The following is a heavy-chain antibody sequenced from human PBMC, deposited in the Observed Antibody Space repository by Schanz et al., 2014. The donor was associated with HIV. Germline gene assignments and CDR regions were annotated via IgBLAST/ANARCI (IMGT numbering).Heavy chain of an antibody. CDR2: VRHTGGT. J-gene: IGHJ4*01. CDR1: GGSFRGYY. Sequence: QVQVHQWGAGLLKPSETLSLTCAVYGGSFRGYYWTWIRQFPGMGLEWIGKVRHTGGTNYNPSLKSRVTMSVDTSKTQFSLKLTSVTAADTAVYFCARGDFGGNSVDYWGHGNLVTVSS. D-gene: IGHD2-21*02. V-gene: IGHV4-34*01. CDR3: ARGDFGGNSVDY.